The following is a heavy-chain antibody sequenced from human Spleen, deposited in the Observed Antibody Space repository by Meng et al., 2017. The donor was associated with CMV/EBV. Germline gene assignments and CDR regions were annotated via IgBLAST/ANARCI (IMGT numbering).Heavy chain of an antibody. D-gene: IGHD2-8*02. CDR2: INPSGGST. J-gene: IGHJ6*02. V-gene: IGHV1-46*01. CDR1: GYTFTSYY. Sequence: ASVKVSCKASGYTFTSYYMHWVRQAPGQGLEWMGIINPSGGSTSYAQKFQGRVTMTTDTSTSTAYMELRSLRFDDTAVYYCAREGGTSCTGISCYHGLDVWGQGTTVTVSS. CDR3: AREGGTSCTGISCYHGLDV.